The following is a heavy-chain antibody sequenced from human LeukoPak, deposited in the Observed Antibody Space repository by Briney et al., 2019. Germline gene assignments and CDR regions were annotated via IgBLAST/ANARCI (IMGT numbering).Heavy chain of an antibody. Sequence: ASVKVSCKASGGTFSSYAISWVRQAPGQGLEWMGWINPNSGGTNYAQKFQGRVTMTRDTSISTAYMELSRLRSDDTAVYYCARVQKPASFDYWGQGTLVTVSS. J-gene: IGHJ4*02. CDR3: ARVQKPASFDY. CDR1: GGTFSSYA. CDR2: INPNSGGT. V-gene: IGHV1-2*02.